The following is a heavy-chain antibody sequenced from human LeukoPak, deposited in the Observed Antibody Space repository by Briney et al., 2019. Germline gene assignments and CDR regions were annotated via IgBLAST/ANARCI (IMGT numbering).Heavy chain of an antibody. CDR2: VTWNGGKI. D-gene: IGHD6-19*01. V-gene: IGHV3-9*01. Sequence: PGRSLRLSCVASGFTFDDYAMHWVRQAPGKGLEWVSGVTWNGGKIEYADSVKGRFTISRDNAKNSLYLQMNSLRAEDTAFYYCAKDRAGFAVTGTPLDYWGQGTLVTVSS. CDR3: AKDRAGFAVTGTPLDY. CDR1: GFTFDDYA. J-gene: IGHJ4*02.